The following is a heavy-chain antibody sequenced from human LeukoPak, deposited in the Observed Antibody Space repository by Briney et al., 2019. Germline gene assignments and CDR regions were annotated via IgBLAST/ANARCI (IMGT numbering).Heavy chain of an antibody. CDR2: IFHSGSM. CDR1: GGSISSGGYC. D-gene: IGHD3-16*02. Sequence: SETLSLTCTVSGGSISSGGYCWSWIRQPPGKGLEWIGDIFHSGSMYYNPSLKSRVTISVDRSKNQFSLKLSSVTAADTAVYYCAKGGLRLGELSLMGVYWGQGTLVTVSS. J-gene: IGHJ4*02. V-gene: IGHV4-30-2*01. CDR3: AKGGLRLGELSLMGVY.